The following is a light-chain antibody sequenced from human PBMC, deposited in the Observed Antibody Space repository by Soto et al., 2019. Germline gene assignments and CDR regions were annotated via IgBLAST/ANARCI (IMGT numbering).Light chain of an antibody. CDR1: QTVRTNY. J-gene: IGKJ4*01. CDR3: QQYSDSPLT. V-gene: IGKV3-20*01. Sequence: EIVLTQSPGTLSLSPGERATLSCRASQTVRTNYLAWFQHKPGQAPRLLIYGASSRATGIPDRFSGSGSGKDFTLTITRLEPEDFAVYFCQQYSDSPLTFGGRTKVEIK. CDR2: GAS.